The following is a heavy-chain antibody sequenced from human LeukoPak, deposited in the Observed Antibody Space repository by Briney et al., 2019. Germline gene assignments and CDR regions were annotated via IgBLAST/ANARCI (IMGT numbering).Heavy chain of an antibody. CDR2: VSSRGAYT. CDR3: ARDSGFYGSGTYSLGYWYFHL. CDR1: GFTFSNSA. D-gene: IGHD3-10*01. J-gene: IGHJ2*01. Sequence: GGSLTLSCAASGFTFSNSAMSWVRQAPGKGPEWVSAVSSRGAYTYYADSVKGRFTVSRDNSKNTLYLQMNSLRAEDTAVYYCARDSGFYGSGTYSLGYWYFHLWGRGTLVTVSS. V-gene: IGHV3-23*01.